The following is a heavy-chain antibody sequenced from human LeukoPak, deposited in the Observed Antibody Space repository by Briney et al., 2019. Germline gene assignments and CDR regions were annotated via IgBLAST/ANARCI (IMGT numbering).Heavy chain of an antibody. CDR2: LSGSGDST. Sequence: SGGSLRLSCAASGFTFSDYYMSWVRQAPLQGLEWVAGLSGSGDSTYYADSVKGRFTISRDNSKNTVYLQMNSLRAEDTAIYFCAKDLIMGRVTMVGFSDSWGQGTLVTVSS. V-gene: IGHV3-23*01. CDR1: GFTFSDYY. D-gene: IGHD3-10*01. CDR3: AKDLIMGRVTMVGFSDS. J-gene: IGHJ4*02.